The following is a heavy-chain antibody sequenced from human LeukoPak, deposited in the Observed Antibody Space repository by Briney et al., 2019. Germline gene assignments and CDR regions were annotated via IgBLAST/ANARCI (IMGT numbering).Heavy chain of an antibody. J-gene: IGHJ4*02. CDR3: ARDVAVAGLDY. CDR2: IEKTGSYV. V-gene: IGHV3-21*01. Sequence: GGSLRLSCAASGFTFSNYIMDWVRQAPGKGLEWVSSIEKTGSYVYHVDSVRGRFTISRDNAKNSLYLQMNSLRAEDTAVYYCARDVAVAGLDYWGQGTLVTVSS. D-gene: IGHD6-19*01. CDR1: GFTFSNYI.